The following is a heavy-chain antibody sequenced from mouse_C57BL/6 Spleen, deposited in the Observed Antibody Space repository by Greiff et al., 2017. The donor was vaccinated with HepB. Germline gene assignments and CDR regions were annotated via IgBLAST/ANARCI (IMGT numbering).Heavy chain of an antibody. J-gene: IGHJ3*01. CDR1: GYTFTSYW. CDR3: ARFYYDYDVVAY. Sequence: VQLQQPGAELVKPGASVKLSCKASGYTFTSYWMQWVKQRPGQGLEWIGEIDPSDSYTNYNQKFKGKATLPVDTSSSTAYMQLSSLTSEDSAVYYCARFYYDYDVVAYWGQGTLVTVSA. CDR2: IDPSDSYT. D-gene: IGHD2-4*01. V-gene: IGHV1-50*01.